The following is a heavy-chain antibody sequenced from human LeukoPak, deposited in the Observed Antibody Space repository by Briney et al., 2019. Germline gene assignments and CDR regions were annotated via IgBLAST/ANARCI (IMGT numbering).Heavy chain of an antibody. V-gene: IGHV4-39*01. CDR1: GGSISSSTFY. Sequence: SETLSLTCAVSGGSISSSTFYWVWIRQPPGKGLEWIGMIYYRGSTYYGPSLKSRVTISVDTSKNQFSLKLSSVTAADTAVYYCARLLDSSGLFDYWGQGTLVTVSS. D-gene: IGHD3-22*01. CDR3: ARLLDSSGLFDY. CDR2: IYYRGST. J-gene: IGHJ4*02.